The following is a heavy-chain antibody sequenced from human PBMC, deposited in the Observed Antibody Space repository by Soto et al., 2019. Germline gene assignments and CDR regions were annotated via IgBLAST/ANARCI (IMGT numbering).Heavy chain of an antibody. CDR3: ARDQPGYSYGYGLGY. J-gene: IGHJ4*02. CDR1: GFTFSSYS. Sequence: GGSLRLSCAASGFTFSSYSMNWVRQDPGKGLEWVSSISSSSSYIYYADSVKGRFTISRDNAKNSLYLQMNSLRAEDTAVYYCARDQPGYSYGYGLGYWGQRTLVTVS. CDR2: ISSSSSYI. D-gene: IGHD5-18*01. V-gene: IGHV3-21*01.